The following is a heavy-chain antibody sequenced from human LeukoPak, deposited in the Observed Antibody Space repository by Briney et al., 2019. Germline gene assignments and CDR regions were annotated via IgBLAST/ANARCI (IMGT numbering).Heavy chain of an antibody. CDR1: GGSISSYY. D-gene: IGHD5-18*01. J-gene: IGHJ4*02. Sequence: SETLSLTCTVSGGSISSYYWSWIRQPPGKGLEWIGYIYYSGSTNYNPSLKSRVTISVDTSKNQFSLKLSSVTAADTAVYYCARPLFTGGYSYGYLVWGQGTLVTVSS. CDR3: ARPLFTGGYSYGYLV. CDR2: IYYSGST. V-gene: IGHV4-59*08.